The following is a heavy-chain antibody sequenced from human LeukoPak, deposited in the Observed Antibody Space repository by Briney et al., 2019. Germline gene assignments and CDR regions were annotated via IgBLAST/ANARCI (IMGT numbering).Heavy chain of an antibody. V-gene: IGHV4-4*07. Sequence: SETLSLTCTVSGGSISSYYWSWIRQPAGKGLEWIGRIYASGSTNYNPSLKSRVTMSVDTSKSQFSLKLISVTAADTAVYYCARDLGYCSSTSCYPYNWFDPWGQGTLVTVSS. CDR3: ARDLGYCSSTSCYPYNWFDP. D-gene: IGHD2-2*01. CDR2: IYASGST. CDR1: GGSISSYY. J-gene: IGHJ5*02.